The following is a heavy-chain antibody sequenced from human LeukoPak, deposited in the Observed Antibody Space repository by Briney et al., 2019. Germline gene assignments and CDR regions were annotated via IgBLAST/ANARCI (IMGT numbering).Heavy chain of an antibody. CDR3: ARERFYSKPTSPGWTNY. CDR1: GYIFNDFY. D-gene: IGHD2/OR15-2a*01. Sequence: ASVKVSCKASGYIFNDFYIHWVRQAPGQGLEWMGWIIPKSGGTNYAQKFQGRVTMTTDTSTGTAHMELSRLRYDDTAVYYCARERFYSKPTSPGWTNYWGQGTLVTVSS. J-gene: IGHJ4*02. CDR2: IIPKSGGT. V-gene: IGHV1-2*02.